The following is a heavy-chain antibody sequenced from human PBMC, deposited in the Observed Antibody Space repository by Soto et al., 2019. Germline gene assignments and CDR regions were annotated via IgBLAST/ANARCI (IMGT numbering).Heavy chain of an antibody. CDR3: ARSRFGGYYYYGMDV. D-gene: IGHD3-16*01. Sequence: GESLKISCKGSGYSFTSYLISWVRQMPGKGLEWMGRIDPSDSYTNYSPSFQGHVTISADKSISTAYLQWSSLKASDTAMYYCARSRFGGYYYYGMDVWGQGTTVTVSS. V-gene: IGHV5-10-1*01. J-gene: IGHJ6*02. CDR1: GYSFTSYL. CDR2: IDPSDSYT.